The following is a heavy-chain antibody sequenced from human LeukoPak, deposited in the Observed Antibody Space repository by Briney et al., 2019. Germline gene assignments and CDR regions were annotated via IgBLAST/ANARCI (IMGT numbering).Heavy chain of an antibody. Sequence: GGSLRLSWAASGXTFSDYYMSWIRQAPGKGLEWVSYISSSSSYTNYADSVKGRFTISRDNAKNSLYLQMNSLRAEDTAVYYCARVYYDSSGYYYTFDYWGQGTLVTVSS. CDR2: ISSSSSYT. D-gene: IGHD3-22*01. CDR3: ARVYYDSSGYYYTFDY. V-gene: IGHV3-11*03. CDR1: GXTFSDYY. J-gene: IGHJ4*02.